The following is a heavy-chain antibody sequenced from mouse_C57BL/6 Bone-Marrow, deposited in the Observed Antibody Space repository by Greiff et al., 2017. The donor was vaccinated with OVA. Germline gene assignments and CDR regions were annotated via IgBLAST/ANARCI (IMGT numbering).Heavy chain of an antibody. CDR3: ARRRLTGPSWFAY. CDR1: GFTFSSYG. D-gene: IGHD4-1*01. CDR2: ISSGGSYT. Sequence: EVKVVESGGDLVKPGGSLKLSCAASGFTFSSYGMSWVRQTPDKRLEWVATISSGGSYTYYPGSVKGRFTISRDNAKNTLYLQMSSLKSEDTAMYYCARRRLTGPSWFAYWGQGTLVTVSA. J-gene: IGHJ3*01. V-gene: IGHV5-6*01.